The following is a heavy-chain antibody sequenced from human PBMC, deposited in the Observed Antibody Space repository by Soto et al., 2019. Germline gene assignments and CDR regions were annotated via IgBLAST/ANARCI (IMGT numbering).Heavy chain of an antibody. CDR1: GGSISSSSYY. V-gene: IGHV4-39*02. CDR3: AREGTVPTVVVKYLVFYRSSYYYYGMDV. Sequence: PSETLSLTCTVSGGSISSSSYYWGWIRQPPGKGLEWIGSIYYSGSTYYNPSLKSRVTISVDTSKNQFSLKLSSVIAADTAVYYSAREGTVPTVVVKYLVFYRSSYYYYGMDVWGQGTTVPVSS. J-gene: IGHJ6*02. D-gene: IGHD4-17*01. CDR2: IYYSGST.